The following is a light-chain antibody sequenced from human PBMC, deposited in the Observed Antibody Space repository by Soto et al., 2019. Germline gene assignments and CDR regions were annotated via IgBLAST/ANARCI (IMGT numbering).Light chain of an antibody. V-gene: IGKV3-20*01. Sequence: EIVLTQSPGTLSLSPGEIATLSCRANPSFTSSYLAWFQQKPGQAPRLLIYGASTIATGIPDRCSGSESGTDFTLTISSLAPEDFAVYYCQHYDRFPPTFGQGTKLVS. J-gene: IGKJ2*01. CDR2: GAS. CDR1: PSFTSSY. CDR3: QHYDRFPPT.